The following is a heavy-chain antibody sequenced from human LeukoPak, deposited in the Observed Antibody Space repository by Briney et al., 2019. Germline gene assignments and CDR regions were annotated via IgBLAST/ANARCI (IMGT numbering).Heavy chain of an antibody. CDR1: GFTVSSNY. V-gene: IGHV3-53*01. J-gene: IGHJ3*02. Sequence: GGSLRLPCAASGFTVSSNYMNWVRQAPGQGLEWVSVIYSGGSTFYADSVEGRFTISRDNSNNTLYLQMNSLRAEDTAMYYCAREYYDNSGGEDAFDIWGPGTMVTVSS. CDR3: AREYYDNSGGEDAFDI. CDR2: IYSGGST. D-gene: IGHD3-22*01.